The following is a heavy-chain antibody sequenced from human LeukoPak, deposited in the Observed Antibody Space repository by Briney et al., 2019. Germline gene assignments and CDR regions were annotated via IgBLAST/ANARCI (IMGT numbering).Heavy chain of an antibody. Sequence: GGSLRLSCAASGFTVSSNYMSWVRQAPGKGLEWVSVIYSGGSTYYADSVKGRFTISRDNSKNTLYLQMNSLRAEDTAVYYCARQVSYGDYDYWGRGTLVTVSS. CDR1: GFTVSSNY. D-gene: IGHD4-17*01. J-gene: IGHJ4*02. CDR3: ARQVSYGDYDY. V-gene: IGHV3-66*04. CDR2: IYSGGST.